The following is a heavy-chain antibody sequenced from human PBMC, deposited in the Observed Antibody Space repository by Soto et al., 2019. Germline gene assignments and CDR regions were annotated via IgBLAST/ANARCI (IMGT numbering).Heavy chain of an antibody. Sequence: ASVKVSCKASGYTFTSYYMHWVRQAPGQGLEWMGIINPSGGSTSYAQKFQGRVTMTGDTSTSTVYMELSSLRSEDTAVYYCARDLLRFLEWLPNYYYYYGMDVWGQGTTVTVSS. CDR1: GYTFTSYY. V-gene: IGHV1-46*01. CDR3: ARDLLRFLEWLPNYYYYYGMDV. D-gene: IGHD3-3*01. J-gene: IGHJ6*02. CDR2: INPSGGST.